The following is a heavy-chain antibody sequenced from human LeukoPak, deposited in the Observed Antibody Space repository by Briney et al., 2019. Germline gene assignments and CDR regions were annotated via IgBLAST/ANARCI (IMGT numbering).Heavy chain of an antibody. J-gene: IGHJ4*02. CDR2: ISSSSSTI. CDR1: GFTFSSYS. V-gene: IGHV3-48*04. CDR3: ARDGYQRLGY. D-gene: IGHD5-12*01. Sequence: GGSLRLSRAASGFTFSSYSMNWVRQAPGKGLEWVSYISSSSSTIYYADSVKGRFTISRDNAKNSLYLQMNSLRAEDTAVYYCARDGYQRLGYWGQGTLVTVSS.